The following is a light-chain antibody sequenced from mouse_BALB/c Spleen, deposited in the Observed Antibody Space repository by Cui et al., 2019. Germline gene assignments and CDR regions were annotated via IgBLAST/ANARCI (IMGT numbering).Light chain of an antibody. J-gene: IGKJ1*01. CDR3: KQYSKLPRT. CDR2: YTS. CDR1: QGISNY. V-gene: IGKV10-94*01. Sequence: IQMTHPTSSLSASRGDRVTMSCSARQGISNYLNWYQQKPDGTVKLLIYYTSSLHSGVPSRFSGSGSGTDYSLTISNLEPEDIATYYWKQYSKLPRTFGGGTKLEIK.